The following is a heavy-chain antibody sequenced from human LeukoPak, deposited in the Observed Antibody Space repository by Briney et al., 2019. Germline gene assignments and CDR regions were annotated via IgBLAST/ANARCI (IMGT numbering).Heavy chain of an antibody. D-gene: IGHD6-19*01. J-gene: IGHJ4*02. V-gene: IGHV3-23*01. CDR1: GFTITNYG. Sequence: AGGSLRLSCAVSGFTITNYGMSWVRQAPGKGLEWVSAIDISGDTEYYADSVKGRFIISRDNSRNTLYLQINSLRGEDTALYYCAQGYSSGWYPNWGQGPLVTASS. CDR2: IDISGDTE. CDR3: AQGYSSGWYPN.